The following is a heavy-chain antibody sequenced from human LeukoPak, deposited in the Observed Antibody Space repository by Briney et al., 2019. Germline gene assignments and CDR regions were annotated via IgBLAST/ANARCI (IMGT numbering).Heavy chain of an antibody. J-gene: IGHJ5*02. Sequence: SETLSLTCTVSGGSISSYYWSWIRQPPGKGLEWIGYIYYSGSTDYNPSLKSRVTISVDTSKNQFSLKLSSVTAADTAVYYCARAPLLTTVRTNWFDPWGQGTLVTVSS. V-gene: IGHV4-59*12. D-gene: IGHD4-11*01. CDR3: ARAPLLTTVRTNWFDP. CDR1: GGSISSYY. CDR2: IYYSGST.